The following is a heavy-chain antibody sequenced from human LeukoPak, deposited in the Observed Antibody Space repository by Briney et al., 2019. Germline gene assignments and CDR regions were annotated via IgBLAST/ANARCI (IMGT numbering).Heavy chain of an antibody. Sequence: ESLQISCKGSGYSFTSYWIGWVRQLPGKGVEWMGIIYPGDYDTRYSPSFQGQVTISSDKSISTAYLQSSSLKASDTAMYYCARRIDASMDVWGQGTTVTVSS. CDR3: ARRIDASMDV. V-gene: IGHV5-51*01. D-gene: IGHD2-21*01. CDR2: IYPGDYDT. CDR1: GYSFTSYW. J-gene: IGHJ6*02.